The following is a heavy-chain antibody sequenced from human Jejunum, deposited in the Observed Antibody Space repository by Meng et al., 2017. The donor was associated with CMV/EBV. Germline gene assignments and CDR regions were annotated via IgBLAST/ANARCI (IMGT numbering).Heavy chain of an antibody. Sequence: QVQLQESGPGLVKPSETLSLTCTVSGGSISNHYWSWIRQSAGKGLEWIGRFYSSDTYNYHPSLNSRLTMSLDTSKNQFSLNLSSVTAADTAIYYCARGPGASTREGFDYWGLGTLVTVFS. CDR1: GGSISNHY. J-gene: IGHJ4*02. D-gene: IGHD1-26*01. CDR3: ARGPGASTREGFDY. V-gene: IGHV4-4*07. CDR2: FYSSDTY.